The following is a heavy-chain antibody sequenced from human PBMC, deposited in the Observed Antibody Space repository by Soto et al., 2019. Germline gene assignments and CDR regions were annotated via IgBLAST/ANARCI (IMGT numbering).Heavy chain of an antibody. V-gene: IGHV3-33*01. CDR2: IWYEGSNK. CDR1: GFTFSSYG. D-gene: IGHD3-22*01. J-gene: IGHJ4*02. Sequence: QVQLVESGGGVVQPGRSLRLSCAASGFTFSSYGMHWVRQAPGKGLEWVAVIWYEGSNKYYADFVKGRFTISRDNSKNTLYLQMNSLRAEDTAVYYCASTNYDSSGSKYYFEYWGQGTLVTVSS. CDR3: ASTNYDSSGSKYYFEY.